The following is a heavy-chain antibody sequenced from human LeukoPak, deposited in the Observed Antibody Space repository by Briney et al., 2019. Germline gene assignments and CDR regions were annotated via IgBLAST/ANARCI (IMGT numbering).Heavy chain of an antibody. CDR3: ARDSHYDYGDYIFDY. Sequence: PGGSLRLSCAASGFMFSSNWMSWARLAPGKGLEWVSSITSTSNYIYYADSLRGRFTISRDNAKNSLYLRMNSLRAEDTAVYYCARDSHYDYGDYIFDYWGQETLVTVSS. D-gene: IGHD4-17*01. J-gene: IGHJ4*02. CDR1: GFMFSSNW. CDR2: ITSTSNYI. V-gene: IGHV3-21*01.